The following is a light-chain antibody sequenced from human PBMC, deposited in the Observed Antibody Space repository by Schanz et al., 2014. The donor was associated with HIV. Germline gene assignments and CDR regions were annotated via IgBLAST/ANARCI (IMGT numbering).Light chain of an antibody. V-gene: IGKV3-15*01. Sequence: EIVMTQSPATLSVSPGERATLSCRASQSVSSNLAWYQQKPGQAPRLLIYGASTRATGIPARFSGSGSGTEFTLTISSLQSEDFAVYYCQQRSNWVTFGPGTKVDIK. J-gene: IGKJ3*01. CDR3: QQRSNWVT. CDR1: QSVSSN. CDR2: GAS.